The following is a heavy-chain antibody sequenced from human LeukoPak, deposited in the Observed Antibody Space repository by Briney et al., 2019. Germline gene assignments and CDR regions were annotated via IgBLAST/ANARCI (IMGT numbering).Heavy chain of an antibody. J-gene: IGHJ4*02. Sequence: PSETLSLTCPVSGGSISSGVYYWSWIRQHPGKGLEWIGYIYYSGSTYYKPSLKSRVTISVDTSKNQFSLKLSSVTAADTAVYYCARGVRWLQLSYFDYWGQGTLVTVSS. CDR2: IYYSGST. CDR3: ARGVRWLQLSYFDY. CDR1: GGSISSGVYY. V-gene: IGHV4-31*03. D-gene: IGHD5-24*01.